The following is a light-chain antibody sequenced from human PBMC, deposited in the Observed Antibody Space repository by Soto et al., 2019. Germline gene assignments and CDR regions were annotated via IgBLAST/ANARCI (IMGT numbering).Light chain of an antibody. CDR2: DVS. CDR1: SSDVGGYNY. J-gene: IGLJ3*02. Sequence: QSVLTQPRSVSGSPGQSVTISCTGTSSDVGGYNYVSWYQHDPGKAPKLMISDVSKPPSGVPDRFSGSKSGNTASLTISGLQAEDEADYYCCSYAGSYSRVFGGGTKLTVL. V-gene: IGLV2-11*01. CDR3: CSYAGSYSRV.